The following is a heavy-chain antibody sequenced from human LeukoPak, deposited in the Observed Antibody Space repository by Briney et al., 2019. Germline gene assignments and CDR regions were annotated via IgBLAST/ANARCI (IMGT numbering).Heavy chain of an antibody. CDR3: ARKPILTSGRKPYDF. D-gene: IGHD2-15*01. CDR2: IDHSGRT. J-gene: IGHJ4*02. CDR1: GGSFNGYY. Sequence: PSETLSLTCAVYGGSFNGYYWSWIRQVPGKGPEWIGEIDHSGRTNANSSLRSRVTLSIDMSKNQFSLRLSSVTAADTAVYYCARKPILTSGRKPYDFWDQGALVTVSS. V-gene: IGHV4-34*01.